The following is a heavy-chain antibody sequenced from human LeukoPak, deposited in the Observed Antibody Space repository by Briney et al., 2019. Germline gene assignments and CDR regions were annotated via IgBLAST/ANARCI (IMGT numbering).Heavy chain of an antibody. V-gene: IGHV4-39*01. CDR2: IYYSGST. J-gene: IGHJ4*02. Sequence: PSETLSLTCTVSGGSISSSSYYWGWIRQPPGKGLEWIGSIYYSGSTYYNPSLKSRVTISVDTSKNQLSLKLSSVTAADTAVYYCGGRKWDHSHFDYWGQGTLVTVSS. CDR3: GGRKWDHSHFDY. D-gene: IGHD1-26*01. CDR1: GGSISSSSYY.